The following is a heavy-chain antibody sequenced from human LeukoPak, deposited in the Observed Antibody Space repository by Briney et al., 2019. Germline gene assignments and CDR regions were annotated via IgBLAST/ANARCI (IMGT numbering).Heavy chain of an antibody. D-gene: IGHD6-6*01. CDR2: INPNSGGT. J-gene: IGHJ4*02. CDR3: ARELVYSCSWGSVVRDF. V-gene: IGHV1-2*02. Sequence: ASVKVSCKASGYTFTGYYMHWVRQAPGQGIEWMELINPNSGGTNYAQKFQGRVTMTRDTSISTVYMELSSLRSENTAGYYCARELVYSCSWGSVVRDFWGQGTLVTVSS. CDR1: GYTFTGYY.